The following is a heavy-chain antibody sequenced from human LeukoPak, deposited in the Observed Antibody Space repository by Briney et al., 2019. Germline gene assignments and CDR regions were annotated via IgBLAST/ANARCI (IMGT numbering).Heavy chain of an antibody. D-gene: IGHD5-18*01. CDR3: AGTAMVYNLDY. J-gene: IGHJ4*02. V-gene: IGHV4-39*07. CDR2: VFYSGRT. Sequence: SETLSLTCTVSGGSIPTKNFYWGWIRQPPGKGLEWIGSVFYSGRTYYNPSLKSRVTIFVDPSKNQFSLKLSSVTAADTAVYYCAGTAMVYNLDYWGQGTLVTVSS. CDR1: GGSIPTKNFY.